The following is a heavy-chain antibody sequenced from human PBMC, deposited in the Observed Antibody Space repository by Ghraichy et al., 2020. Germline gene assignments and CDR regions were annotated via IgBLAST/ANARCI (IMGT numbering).Heavy chain of an antibody. CDR1: GFTFSNSW. CDR2: IKQDGSAQ. Sequence: GESLRLSCAASGFTFSNSWMSWVRQAPGKGLEWVANIKQDGSAQYYVDSAEGRFTISRDNAKNSLYLQMNSLRAEDTAVYFCAREGRDGYNYGPLGYWGQGTLVTVSS. CDR3: AREGRDGYNYGPLGY. J-gene: IGHJ4*02. V-gene: IGHV3-7*01. D-gene: IGHD5-24*01.